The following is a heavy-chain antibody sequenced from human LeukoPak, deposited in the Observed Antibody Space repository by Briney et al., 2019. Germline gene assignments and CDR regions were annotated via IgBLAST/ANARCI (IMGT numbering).Heavy chain of an antibody. J-gene: IGHJ6*02. CDR2: IYQSGTT. D-gene: IGHD3-10*01. Sequence: SETLSLTCAVSGGSICRGGFSGSWIRLPPGKGLECIVYIYQSGTTYYNPSLKSRVTISIDRSKNQFSLTLSSVTAADTAVYYCARGSGFYYGSGSPPTAVDVWGQGTTVSVSS. V-gene: IGHV4-30-2*01. CDR1: GGSICRGGFS. CDR3: ARGSGFYYGSGSPPTAVDV.